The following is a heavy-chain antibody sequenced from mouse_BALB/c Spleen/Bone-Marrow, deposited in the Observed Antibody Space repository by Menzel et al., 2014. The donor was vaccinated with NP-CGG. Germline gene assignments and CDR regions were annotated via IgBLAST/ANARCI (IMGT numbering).Heavy chain of an antibody. D-gene: IGHD2-10*02. Sequence: EVMLVESGGGLVQPGDSLRLSCATSGFTFSAFYMEWVRQPPGKRLEWIAASRNKAKHYTTEYSASVKGRFTVSRDTSQSILYLQMNALRAEDTAIYYCARDVGYGNYFVYWGQGTLVTVSA. V-gene: IGHV7-1*02. CDR3: ARDVGYGNYFVY. J-gene: IGHJ3*01. CDR1: GFTFSAFY. CDR2: SRNKAKHYTT.